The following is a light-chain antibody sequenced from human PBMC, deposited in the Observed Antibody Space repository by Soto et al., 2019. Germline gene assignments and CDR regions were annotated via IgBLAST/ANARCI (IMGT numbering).Light chain of an antibody. Sequence: EIVLTQSPDTLSLSPGERATLSCRASQAIDNSDLAWYQQKPGQAPRLLIYATSTRATGIPDKFSGSGSGTDFTLTVSRLEPEDFAMYYCQQYGGSPLYTFGQGTNLEIK. V-gene: IGKV3-20*01. CDR3: QQYGGSPLYT. CDR2: ATS. CDR1: QAIDNSD. J-gene: IGKJ2*01.